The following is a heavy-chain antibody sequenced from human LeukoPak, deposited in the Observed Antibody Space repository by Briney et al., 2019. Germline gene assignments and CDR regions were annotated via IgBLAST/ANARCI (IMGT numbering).Heavy chain of an antibody. V-gene: IGHV3-7*01. D-gene: IGHD3-3*01. CDR3: VTEFWYRFDY. Sequence: GGSLRLSCAASGFTFSSYWMSWVRQAPGKGLGWVANIKQDGSEKYYVDSVKGRFTISRDNAKNSLYLQMNSLRAEDTAVYFCVTEFWYRFDYWGQGNLVTVSS. CDR1: GFTFSSYW. J-gene: IGHJ4*02. CDR2: IKQDGSEK.